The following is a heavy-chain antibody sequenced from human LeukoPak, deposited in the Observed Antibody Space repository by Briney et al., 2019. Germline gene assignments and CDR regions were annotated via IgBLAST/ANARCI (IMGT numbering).Heavy chain of an antibody. CDR1: GFTFSSYS. D-gene: IGHD4-17*01. Sequence: PGGSLRLSCAASGFTFSSYSMNWVRQAPGKGLEWVSYISSSSSTIYYADSVKGRFTISRDNAKNSLYLQMNSLRAEDTAVYYCARVYGDYGNDAFDIWGQGTMVTVSS. V-gene: IGHV3-48*04. CDR3: ARVYGDYGNDAFDI. CDR2: ISSSSSTI. J-gene: IGHJ3*02.